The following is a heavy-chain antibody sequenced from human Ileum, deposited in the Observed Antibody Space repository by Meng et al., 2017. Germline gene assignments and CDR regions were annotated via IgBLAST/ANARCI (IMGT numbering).Heavy chain of an antibody. D-gene: IGHD6-19*01. CDR1: GFTISSYT. Sequence: GESLKISCAASGFTISSYTMHWVRQAPGKGLEWVAVISYDGSNKYYADSVKGRFTISRDNSKNTQYLQMNSLRDEDTAVYYCATKAVAGIDDFDYWGQGTLVTVSS. CDR3: ATKAVAGIDDFDY. J-gene: IGHJ4*02. CDR2: ISYDGSNK. V-gene: IGHV3-30*01.